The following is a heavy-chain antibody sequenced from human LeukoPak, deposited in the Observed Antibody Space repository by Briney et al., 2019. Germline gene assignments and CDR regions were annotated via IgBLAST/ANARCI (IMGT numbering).Heavy chain of an antibody. Sequence: VASVKVSCKASGDTLSNYAISWVRQAPGQGLEWMGGIIPMSGTVNFAHKFQGRVSIIADESTGTAFLELSSLRSEDTAVYYCATRYCDGVHYSANYCYYCGMDVWGQGTTVAVSS. CDR3: ATRYCDGVHYSANYCYYCGMDV. D-gene: IGHD2-21*02. V-gene: IGHV1-69*01. CDR2: IIPMSGTV. J-gene: IGHJ6*02. CDR1: GDTLSNYA.